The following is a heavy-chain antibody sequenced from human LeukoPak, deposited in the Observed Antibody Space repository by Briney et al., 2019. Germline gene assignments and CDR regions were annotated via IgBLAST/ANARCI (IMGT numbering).Heavy chain of an antibody. CDR3: ARDHSSGWYGGPSHNFDY. CDR1: GYTFTGYY. CDR2: INPNSGGT. J-gene: IGHJ4*02. V-gene: IGHV1-2*02. D-gene: IGHD6-19*01. Sequence: ASVKVSCKASGYTFTGYYMHWVRQAPGQGLEWMGWINPNSGGTNYAQKFQGRVTMTRDTSISTAYMELSRLRPDDTAVYYCARDHSSGWYGGPSHNFDYWGQGTLVTVSS.